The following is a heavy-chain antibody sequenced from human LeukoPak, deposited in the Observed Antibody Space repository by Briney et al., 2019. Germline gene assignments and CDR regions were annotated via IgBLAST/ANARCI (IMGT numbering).Heavy chain of an antibody. CDR1: GFTFSSYS. Sequence: GGSLRLSCAASGFTFSSYSMNWVRQPPGKGVEGVSYISSSSSTIYYADSVKGRFTISRDNAKNSLYLQMNSLRDEDTAVYYCARDATRGGDNDYWGQGTRVIVSS. J-gene: IGHJ4*02. D-gene: IGHD2-21*02. V-gene: IGHV3-48*02. CDR2: ISSSSSTI. CDR3: ARDATRGGDNDY.